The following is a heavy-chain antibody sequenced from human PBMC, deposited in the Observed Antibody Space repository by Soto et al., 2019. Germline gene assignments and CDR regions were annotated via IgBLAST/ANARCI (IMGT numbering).Heavy chain of an antibody. CDR3: ARLYYDYV. CDR1: GFTFSTYS. CDR2: IDHSSDTI. D-gene: IGHD3-3*01. V-gene: IGHV3-48*02. Sequence: GGSLRLSCAASGFTFSTYSMNWVRQAPGQGLEWIAYIDHSSDTIFYADSVKGRFTISRDNAQNSLYLQMDSLRDEDTAVYYCARLYYDYVWGQGTTVTVSS. J-gene: IGHJ6*02.